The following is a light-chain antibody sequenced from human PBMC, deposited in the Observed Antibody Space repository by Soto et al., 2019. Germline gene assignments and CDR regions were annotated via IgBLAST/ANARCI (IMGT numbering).Light chain of an antibody. CDR2: VGTGGIVG. J-gene: IGLJ1*01. CDR3: GADHGSGSNFYYV. Sequence: QSVLTQPPSASASLGASVTLTCTLSSGYSNYKVDWYQQRPGKGPRFVMRVGTGGIVGSKGDGIPDRFSVLGSGLNRYLTSKNIQEEDESDYHCGADHGSGSNFYYVFGSGTKLTVL. V-gene: IGLV9-49*01. CDR1: SGYSNYK.